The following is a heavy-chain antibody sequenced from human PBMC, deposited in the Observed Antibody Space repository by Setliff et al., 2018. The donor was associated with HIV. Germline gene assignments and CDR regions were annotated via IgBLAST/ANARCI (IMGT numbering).Heavy chain of an antibody. CDR2: IYTSGST. J-gene: IGHJ1*01. Sequence: SETLSLTCTVSGGSISSGSYYWSWIRQPAGKGLEWIGRIYTSGSTNYNPSLKSRVTISVDTSKNQFSLKLSSVTAADTAVFYCARGGYSYGFGRHRACFQYWGQGTQVTVSS. V-gene: IGHV4-61*02. CDR3: ARGGYSYGFGRHRACFQY. D-gene: IGHD5-18*01. CDR1: GGSISSGSYY.